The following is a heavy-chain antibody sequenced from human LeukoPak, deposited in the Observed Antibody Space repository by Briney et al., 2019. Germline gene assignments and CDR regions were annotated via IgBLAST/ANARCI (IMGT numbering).Heavy chain of an antibody. J-gene: IGHJ3*02. Sequence: GGSLRLSCAASGFTFSSYGMHWVRQAPGKGLEWVAFIRYDGSNKYYADSVKGRFTISRDNSKNTLYLQMNSLRAEDTAVYYCAKIEGGYYYDSSGLWAFDAFDIWGQGTMVTVSS. D-gene: IGHD3-22*01. V-gene: IGHV3-30*02. CDR2: IRYDGSNK. CDR3: AKIEGGYYYDSSGLWAFDAFDI. CDR1: GFTFSSYG.